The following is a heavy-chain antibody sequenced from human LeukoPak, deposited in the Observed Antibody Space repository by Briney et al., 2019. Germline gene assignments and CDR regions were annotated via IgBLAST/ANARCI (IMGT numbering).Heavy chain of an antibody. V-gene: IGHV3-23*01. CDR3: ARGIARAEY. CDR1: RFTFSSYA. J-gene: IGHJ4*02. D-gene: IGHD2-21*01. Sequence: PGGSLRLSCVASRFTFSSYAMSWVRQAPGKGLEWVSAISGGGGSTYYADSVKGRFTISRDNSKSTLYLQMNSLRVEDTAVYYCARGIARAEYWGQGTLVIVPS. CDR2: ISGGGGST.